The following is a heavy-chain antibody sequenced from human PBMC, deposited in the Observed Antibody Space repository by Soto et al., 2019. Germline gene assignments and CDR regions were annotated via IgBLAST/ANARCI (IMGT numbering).Heavy chain of an antibody. CDR2: IYSGGST. V-gene: IGHV3-66*01. D-gene: IGHD5-12*01. Sequence: EVPLVESGGGLVQPGGSLRLSFAASGFTVSSNYMSWVRQAPGKGLEWVSVIYSGGSTYYADSVKGRFTISRDNSKNTLYLQMNSLRAEDTAVYYCARGLYSGWHYFDYWGQGTLVTVSS. CDR3: ARGLYSGWHYFDY. J-gene: IGHJ4*02. CDR1: GFTVSSNY.